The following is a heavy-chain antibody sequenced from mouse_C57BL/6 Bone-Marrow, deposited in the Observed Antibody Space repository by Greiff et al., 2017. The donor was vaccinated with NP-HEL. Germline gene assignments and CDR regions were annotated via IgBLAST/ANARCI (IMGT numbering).Heavy chain of an antibody. CDR3: AREGLGGQLRNCFDY. D-gene: IGHD3-2*02. CDR1: GYTFTSYW. Sequence: QVQLQQPGAELVKPGASVKMSCKASGYTFTSYWITWVKQRPGQGLEWIGDIYPGSGSTNYNEKFKSKATLTVDTSSSTAYMQHSSLTSEDSAVYYCAREGLGGQLRNCFDYWGQGTTLTVSS. V-gene: IGHV1-55*01. CDR2: IYPGSGST. J-gene: IGHJ2*01.